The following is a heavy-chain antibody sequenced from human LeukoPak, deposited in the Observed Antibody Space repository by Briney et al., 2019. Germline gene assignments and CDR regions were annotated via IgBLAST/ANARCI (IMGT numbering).Heavy chain of an antibody. Sequence: PSETLSLTCTVSGDSIKNYYWSWIRQSPGKGREWIGYIYHSGNTNYNPSLKSRLTMSIDTSKNQFSLNLDSVTAADTAVYYCARGNYGSGSYYVVDFDYWGQGTLVTVSS. J-gene: IGHJ4*02. CDR1: GDSIKNYY. D-gene: IGHD3-10*01. CDR2: IYHSGNT. CDR3: ARGNYGSGSYYVVDFDY. V-gene: IGHV4-59*01.